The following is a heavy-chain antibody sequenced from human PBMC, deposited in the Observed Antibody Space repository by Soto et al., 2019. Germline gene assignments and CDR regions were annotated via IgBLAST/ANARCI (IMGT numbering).Heavy chain of an antibody. J-gene: IGHJ4*02. CDR3: ARSRGVTPFK. Sequence: PSETLSLTCTVSGGSISSYYWSWIRQPPGKGLEWIGYIYYSGGTYYNPSLKSRVTISVDTSKNQFSLKLSSVTAADTAVYYCARSRGVTPFKWGQGTLVTVSS. V-gene: IGHV4-59*12. CDR1: GGSISSYY. D-gene: IGHD3-10*01. CDR2: IYYSGGT.